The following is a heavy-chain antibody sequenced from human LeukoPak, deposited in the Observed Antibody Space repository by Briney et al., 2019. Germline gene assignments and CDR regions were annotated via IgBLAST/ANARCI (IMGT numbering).Heavy chain of an antibody. CDR1: GDSISDYY. CDR2: VSYTGGI. CDR3: AGTSRHYYGSGSDLTPWPAAMDV. D-gene: IGHD3-10*01. V-gene: IGHV4-59*01. J-gene: IGHJ6*02. Sequence: PSETLSLTCTVSGDSISDYYWTWIRQPPGKGLEWIGYVSYTGGIEYNPSLKSRVTISVDPSKNQISLRLTSVTAADTALYFCAGTSRHYYGSGSDLTPWPAAMDVWGQGTTVTVAS.